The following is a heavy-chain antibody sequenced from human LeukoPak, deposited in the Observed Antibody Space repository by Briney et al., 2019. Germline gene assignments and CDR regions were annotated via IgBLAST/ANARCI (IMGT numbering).Heavy chain of an antibody. CDR1: GGSLSSGGFS. CDR3: ARHYGP. J-gene: IGHJ5*02. Sequence: PSETLSLTCAVSGGSLSSGGFSWSWIRQPPGRGLEWIGSIHDSGSTYYNPSLKSRVTISVDTSKNQFSLKLNSVTAADTAVYYCARHYGPWGQGTLVTVSS. D-gene: IGHD3-10*01. CDR2: IHDSGST. V-gene: IGHV4-39*01.